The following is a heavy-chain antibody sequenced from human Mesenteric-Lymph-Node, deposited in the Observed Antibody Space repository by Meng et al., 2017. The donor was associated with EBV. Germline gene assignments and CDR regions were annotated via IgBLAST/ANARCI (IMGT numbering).Heavy chain of an antibody. CDR1: GDSITNSS. CDR2: IYYSGTT. CDR3: ARDTSGGYNWFDP. Sequence: QVDPQGSGPGLVKPSETLSLTCTVSGDSITNSSWNWIRQPPGKGLEWIGYIYYSGTTNSNPSLKSRVTISVDTSKNQFSLRLNSLTAADTAVYYCARDTSGGYNWFDPWGQGTLVTVSS. V-gene: IGHV4-59*01. J-gene: IGHJ5*02. D-gene: IGHD3-10*01.